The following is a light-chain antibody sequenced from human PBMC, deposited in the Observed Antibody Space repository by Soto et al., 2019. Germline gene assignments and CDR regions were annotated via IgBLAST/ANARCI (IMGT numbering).Light chain of an antibody. Sequence: DIQMTQSPSTLSASVGDRVIITCRASQSIGNWLAWYQHKPGKAPKLLIYKASSLESGVPSRFSGSGAGTEFTLTISSLQPDDFATYYCQQYNSYSLTWTFGPGTKVDI. CDR3: QQYNSYSLTWT. J-gene: IGKJ1*01. CDR1: QSIGNW. CDR2: KAS. V-gene: IGKV1-5*03.